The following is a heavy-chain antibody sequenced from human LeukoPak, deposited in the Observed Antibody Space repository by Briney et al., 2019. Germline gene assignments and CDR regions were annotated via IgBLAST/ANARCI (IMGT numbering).Heavy chain of an antibody. V-gene: IGHV4-59*01. Sequence: SETLSLTCTVSGGSISSSCWSWIRQSPGKGLEWIGYVHHTGDSHYNPSLESRATLSIDTSKNQFSLRLKSVTAADTAVYYCAGYGSRSSYKAFDYWGQGTLVTVSS. CDR1: GGSISSSC. CDR3: AGYGSRSSYKAFDY. CDR2: VHHTGDS. D-gene: IGHD3-10*01. J-gene: IGHJ4*02.